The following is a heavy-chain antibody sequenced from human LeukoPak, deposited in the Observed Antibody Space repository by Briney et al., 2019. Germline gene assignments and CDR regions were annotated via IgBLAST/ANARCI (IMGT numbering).Heavy chain of an antibody. CDR2: ISYSGST. J-gene: IGHJ4*02. Sequence: SETLSLTCTVSGGSISSSSYYWGWIRQPPGKGLEWIGSISYSGSTYCNPSLESRVTISVDTSKNQFSLNLNSVTAADTAVYYCASRKLRGYSYGLRGGSYLDPFDYWGQGTLVTVSS. V-gene: IGHV4-39*07. D-gene: IGHD5-18*01. CDR1: GGSISSSSYY. CDR3: ASRKLRGYSYGLRGGSYLDPFDY.